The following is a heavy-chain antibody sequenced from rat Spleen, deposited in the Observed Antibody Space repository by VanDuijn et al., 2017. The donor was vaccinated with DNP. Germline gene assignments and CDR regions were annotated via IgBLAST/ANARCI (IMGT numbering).Heavy chain of an antibody. CDR2: IRTKPKNYAT. J-gene: IGHJ3*01. CDR1: GFNFSNAA. CDR3: SAAIVVPFGY. Sequence: VQVVESGGGLVQPKESLKISCAASGFNFSNAAMYWVRQAPGKGLEWVGRIRTKPKNYATYYADSVKGRITISRDDSKSMVYLQMDNLKIEDTAMYYGSAAIVVPFGYWGQGTVVTVSS. D-gene: IGHD1-8*01. V-gene: IGHV10-5*01.